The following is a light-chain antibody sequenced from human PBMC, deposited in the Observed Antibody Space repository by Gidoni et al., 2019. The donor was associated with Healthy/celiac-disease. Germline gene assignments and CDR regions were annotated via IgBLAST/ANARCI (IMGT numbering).Light chain of an antibody. CDR3: QQYNNWPPYT. J-gene: IGKJ2*01. Sequence: ELVMTQSQATLSVSPGERATLSCRASQSVSSNLAWYQQKPGQAPRLLIYGASTRATGIPARFSGSGSGTEFTLTISSLQSEDFAVYYCQQYNNWPPYTFXQXTKLEIK. V-gene: IGKV3-15*01. CDR1: QSVSSN. CDR2: GAS.